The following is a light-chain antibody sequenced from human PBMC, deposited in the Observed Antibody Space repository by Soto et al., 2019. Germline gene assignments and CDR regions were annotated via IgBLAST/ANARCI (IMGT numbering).Light chain of an antibody. CDR1: QSIINNY. CDR3: HQYGSSPPYT. J-gene: IGKJ2*01. V-gene: IGKV3-20*01. CDR2: GSS. Sequence: EVVLTQSPGTLSLSPGERVTLSCRANQSIINNYLAWYQQRPGQAPRLLIYGSSDRATGIPDRFSGSGSGTHFTLTISRLEPEDCAVYYCHQYGSSPPYTFGQGTKVEI.